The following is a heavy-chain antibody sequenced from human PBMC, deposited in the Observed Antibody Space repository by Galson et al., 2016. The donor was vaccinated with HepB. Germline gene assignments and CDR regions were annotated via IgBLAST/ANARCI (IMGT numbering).Heavy chain of an antibody. J-gene: IGHJ4*02. Sequence: SLRLSCAASGFTFSTYAMHWVRQAPGKGLEWVALISYDGSNKYYADSVQGRFTISRDNSKNTLFLQMSSLRAEDSAVYYCARDIGDCSSGTCYSDYLDYWGQATLVAVSS. CDR2: ISYDGSNK. D-gene: IGHD2-15*01. CDR1: GFTFSTYA. V-gene: IGHV3-30*04. CDR3: ARDIGDCSSGTCYSDYLDY.